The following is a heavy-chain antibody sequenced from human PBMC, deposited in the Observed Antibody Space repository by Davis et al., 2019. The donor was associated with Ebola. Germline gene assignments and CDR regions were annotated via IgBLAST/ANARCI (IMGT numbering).Heavy chain of an antibody. Sequence: ASVKVSCKASGYTFTSYGISWVRQAPGQGLEWMGWISAYNGNTNYAQKLQGRVTMTTDSSTSTAYMELRSLRSDDTAVYYCARGETTVTNYYYGMDVWGQGTTVTVSS. J-gene: IGHJ6*02. V-gene: IGHV1-18*01. CDR1: GYTFTSYG. D-gene: IGHD4-17*01. CDR2: ISAYNGNT. CDR3: ARGETTVTNYYYGMDV.